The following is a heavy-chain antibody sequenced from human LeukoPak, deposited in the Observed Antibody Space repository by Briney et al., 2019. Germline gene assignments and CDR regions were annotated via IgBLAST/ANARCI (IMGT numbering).Heavy chain of an antibody. Sequence: TGRSLRLSCAASGFTFSSYAMHWVRQAPGKGLEWVAVISYDGSNKYYADSVKGRFTISRDNSKNTLYLQMNSLRAEDTAVYYCARDGAPRGYSGYFYYYGMDVWGQGTTVTVSS. J-gene: IGHJ6*02. D-gene: IGHD5-12*01. CDR3: ARDGAPRGYSGYFYYYGMDV. V-gene: IGHV3-30-3*01. CDR1: GFTFSSYA. CDR2: ISYDGSNK.